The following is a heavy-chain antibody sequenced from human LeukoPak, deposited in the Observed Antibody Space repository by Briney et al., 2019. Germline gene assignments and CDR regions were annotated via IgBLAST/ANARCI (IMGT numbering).Heavy chain of an antibody. J-gene: IGHJ5*02. D-gene: IGHD4-23*01. CDR3: ARERSSSGGHNWFDP. Sequence: SETLSLTCTVSGGYIITSGHYWGWIRRPPGKGLERIGSIYYTGVTSSNPFFRSRMSISVDTSKNQFSLNLTSVTAADAAVYYCARERSSSGGHNWFDPWGQGTLVTVSS. CDR1: GGYIITSGHY. CDR2: IYYTGVT. V-gene: IGHV4-39*07.